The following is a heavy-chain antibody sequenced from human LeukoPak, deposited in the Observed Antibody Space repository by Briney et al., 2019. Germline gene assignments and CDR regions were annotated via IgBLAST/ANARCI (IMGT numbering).Heavy chain of an antibody. V-gene: IGHV3-74*01. Sequence: GSLRLSCAASGFTFSSYWMHWVRQAPGKGVVWVSRINSDGSSTSYADSVKGRFTISRDNAKNTLYLQMNSLRAEDTAVYYCARDRGFDWLLYYYGMDVWGQGTTVTVSS. CDR1: GFTFSSYW. J-gene: IGHJ6*02. CDR3: ARDRGFDWLLYYYGMDV. CDR2: INSDGSST. D-gene: IGHD3-9*01.